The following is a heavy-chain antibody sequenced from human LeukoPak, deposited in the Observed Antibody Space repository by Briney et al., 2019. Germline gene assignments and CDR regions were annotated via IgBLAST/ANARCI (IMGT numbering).Heavy chain of an antibody. V-gene: IGHV3-7*03. J-gene: IGHJ2*01. Sequence: GGSLRLSCAASGFIFTNYFMSWARQAPGKGLEWVASIKHDGSEKYYVDSVRGRFTISRDSSKNTLFLHMNTLRAEDTAIYYCAKDRTVGASYWYFDLWGRGTLVTVSS. CDR2: IKHDGSEK. CDR3: AKDRTVGASYWYFDL. CDR1: GFIFTNYF. D-gene: IGHD1-26*01.